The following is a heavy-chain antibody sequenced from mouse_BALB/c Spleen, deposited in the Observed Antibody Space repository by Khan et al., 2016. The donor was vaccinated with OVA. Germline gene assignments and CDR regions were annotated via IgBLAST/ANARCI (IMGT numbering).Heavy chain of an antibody. CDR3: ARHAEYYSSGGFAY. D-gene: IGHD1-1*01. CDR1: GFTFSTYA. CDR2: ISSDGSYT. V-gene: IGHV5-6*01. Sequence: EVQLVESGGDLVKPGGSLKLSCAASGFTFSTYAMSWVRHTPDKRLEWVATISSDGSYTYYPDSVTGRFPISRHNAKNTLYLQMCNLKSEDTTMYYCARHAEYYSSGGFAYWGQGTLVTVSA. J-gene: IGHJ3*01.